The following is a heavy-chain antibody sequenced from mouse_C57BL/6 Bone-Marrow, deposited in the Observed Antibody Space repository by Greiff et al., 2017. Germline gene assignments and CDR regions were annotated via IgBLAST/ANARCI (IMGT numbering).Heavy chain of an antibody. D-gene: IGHD2-14*01. CDR3: ARPLKYDDGFDH. J-gene: IGHJ2*01. CDR2: ISSGGSYT. V-gene: IGHV5-6*02. Sequence: EVMLVESGGDLVKPGGSLKLSCAASGFTFSSYGTSWVRQTPDKRLEWVATISSGGSYTYYPDSVKGRFTISRDNAKNTLYLQMSSLKSEDTAMYYCARPLKYDDGFDHWGQGTTLTVSS. CDR1: GFTFSSYG.